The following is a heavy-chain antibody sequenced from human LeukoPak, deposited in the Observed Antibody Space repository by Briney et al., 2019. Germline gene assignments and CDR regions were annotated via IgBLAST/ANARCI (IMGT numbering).Heavy chain of an antibody. CDR2: IYSGGRT. CDR3: AKGSQKWELLDY. CDR1: GFTVSSNY. V-gene: IGHV3-66*01. D-gene: IGHD1-26*01. Sequence: GGSLRLSCAASGFTVSSNYMHWVRQAPGKGLEWVSVIYSGGRTYYAESVKGRFTISRDNSKNTLYLQMNSLRAEDTAVYYCAKGSQKWELLDYWGQGTLVTVSS. J-gene: IGHJ4*02.